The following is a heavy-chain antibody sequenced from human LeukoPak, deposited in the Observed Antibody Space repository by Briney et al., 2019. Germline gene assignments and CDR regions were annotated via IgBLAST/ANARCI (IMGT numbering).Heavy chain of an antibody. CDR3: ASLSSSWYYVDYYYHYMDV. J-gene: IGHJ6*03. CDR1: GGSFSGYY. V-gene: IGHV4-34*01. D-gene: IGHD6-13*01. CDR2: INHSGST. Sequence: PSETLSLTCAVYGGSFSGYYWSWIRQPPGKGLEWIGEINHSGSTNYNPSLKSRVTISVDTSKNQFSLKLSSVTAADTAVYYCASLSSSWYYVDYYYHYMDVWGKGTTVTVSS.